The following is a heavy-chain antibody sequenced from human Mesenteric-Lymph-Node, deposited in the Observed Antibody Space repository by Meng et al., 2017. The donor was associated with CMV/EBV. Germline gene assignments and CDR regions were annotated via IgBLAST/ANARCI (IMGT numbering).Heavy chain of an antibody. CDR1: GYTFTNYY. CDR2: INPSGDST. J-gene: IGHJ4*02. Sequence: ASVKVSCKASGYTFTNYYMHWVRQAPGQGLEWMGVINPSGDSTSYAQKFQGRVTITADKSTSTAYMELSSLRSEDTAVYYCASPLTTVVTDGFGYWGQGTLVTVSS. V-gene: IGHV1-46*01. CDR3: ASPLTTVVTDGFGY. D-gene: IGHD4-23*01.